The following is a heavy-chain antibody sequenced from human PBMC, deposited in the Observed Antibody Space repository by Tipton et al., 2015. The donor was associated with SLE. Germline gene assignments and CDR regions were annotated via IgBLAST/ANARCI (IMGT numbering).Heavy chain of an antibody. V-gene: IGHV3-23*01. Sequence: SLRLSCAASGFTFSSYAMSWVRQAPGKGLEWVSAISGSGGSTYYADSGKGRFTISRDNSKNTLYLQMNSLRAEDTAVYYCAKDPAAAGTSYFDYWGQGTLVTVSS. D-gene: IGHD6-13*01. CDR1: GFTFSSYA. J-gene: IGHJ4*02. CDR2: ISGSGGST. CDR3: AKDPAAAGTSYFDY.